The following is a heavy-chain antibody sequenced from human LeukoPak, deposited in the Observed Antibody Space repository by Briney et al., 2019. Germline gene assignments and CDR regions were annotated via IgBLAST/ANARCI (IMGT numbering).Heavy chain of an antibody. D-gene: IGHD6-19*01. J-gene: IGHJ4*02. CDR2: ISSSSSYI. CDR3: ARDGVAVAGLDY. CDR1: GFTFSSYS. Sequence: GGSLRLSCAASGFTFSSYSMNWVRQAPGKGLVWVSSISSSSSYIYYADSVKGRFTISRDNAKNSLYLQMNSLRAEDTAVYYCARDGVAVAGLDYWGQGTLVTVSS. V-gene: IGHV3-21*01.